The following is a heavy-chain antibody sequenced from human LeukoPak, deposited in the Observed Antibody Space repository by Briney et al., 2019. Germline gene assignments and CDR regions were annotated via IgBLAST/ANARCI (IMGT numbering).Heavy chain of an antibody. Sequence: GGSLRLSCAASGFPFDIYNMNWVRQAPGKGLEWVSFITGDAGTTSYADSVKGRFTISRDNSKNTLYLQLNSLSAEDTAVYYCAKTTGNGHWLIEYWGQGTLVTVSS. CDR1: GFPFDIYN. J-gene: IGHJ4*02. CDR3: AKTTGNGHWLIEY. D-gene: IGHD4-23*01. CDR2: ITGDAGTT. V-gene: IGHV3-23*01.